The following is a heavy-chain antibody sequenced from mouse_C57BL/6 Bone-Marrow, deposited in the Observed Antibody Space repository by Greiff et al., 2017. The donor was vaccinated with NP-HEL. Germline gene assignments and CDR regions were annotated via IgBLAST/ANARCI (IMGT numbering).Heavy chain of an antibody. V-gene: IGHV1-7*01. Sequence: QVQLKESGAELAKPGASVKLSCKASGYTFTSYWMHWVKQRPGQGLEWIGYINPSSGYTKYNQKFKDKATLTADKSSSTAYMQLSSLTYEDSAVYYCASYYRGYAMDSWGQGASVPVSS. CDR3: ASYYRGYAMDS. D-gene: IGHD2-12*01. CDR2: INPSSGYT. CDR1: GYTFTSYW. J-gene: IGHJ4*01.